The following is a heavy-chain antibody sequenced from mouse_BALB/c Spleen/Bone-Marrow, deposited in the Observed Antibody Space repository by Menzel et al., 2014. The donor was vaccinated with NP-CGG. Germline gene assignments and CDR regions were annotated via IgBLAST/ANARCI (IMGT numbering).Heavy chain of an antibody. CDR2: ISSGGST. CDR3: ARGGFRGLDY. J-gene: IGHJ2*01. CDR1: GFTFSSYA. V-gene: IGHV5-6-5*01. Sequence: EVHLVESGGGLVKPGGSLRLSCAASGFTFSSYAMSWVRQTPEKRLEWVASISSGGSTYYPDSVKGRFTFSRDNARNILYLQMSSLRSEDTAIYYCARGGFRGLDYWGQGTTLTVSS.